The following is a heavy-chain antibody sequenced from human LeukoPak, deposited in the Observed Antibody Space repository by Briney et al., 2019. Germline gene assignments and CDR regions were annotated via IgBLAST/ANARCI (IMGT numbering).Heavy chain of an antibody. Sequence: SVKVSCKASGGTFSSYAISWVRQAPGQGLEWMGGIIPIFGTANYAQKFQGRVTITTDESTSTAYMELSSLRSEDTAVYYCARAPIYDFWSGNKRYFDYWGQGTLVTVSS. J-gene: IGHJ4*02. CDR3: ARAPIYDFWSGNKRYFDY. V-gene: IGHV1-69*05. D-gene: IGHD3-3*01. CDR1: GGTFSSYA. CDR2: IIPIFGTA.